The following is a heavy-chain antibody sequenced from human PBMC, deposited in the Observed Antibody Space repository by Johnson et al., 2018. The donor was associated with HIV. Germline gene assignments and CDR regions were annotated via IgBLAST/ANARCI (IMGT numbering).Heavy chain of an antibody. CDR1: GLSFSNFG. CDR3: AKDRVSDAFDI. J-gene: IGHJ3*02. V-gene: IGHV3-30*18. D-gene: IGHD3-10*01. Sequence: QVQLVESGGGVVQPGESLTLSCVVSGLSFSNFGIHWVRQAPGKGPEWVAVISFDGNLKKYADSVKGRFTISRDNSKNTLYLQMNSLRAEDTAVYYCAKDRVSDAFDIWGQGTMVTVSS. CDR2: ISFDGNLK.